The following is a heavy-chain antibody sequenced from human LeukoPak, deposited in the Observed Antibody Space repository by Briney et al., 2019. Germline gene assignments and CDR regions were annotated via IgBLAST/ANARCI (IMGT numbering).Heavy chain of an antibody. V-gene: IGHV3-53*01. CDR2: IYSGGST. D-gene: IGHD4-23*01. CDR3: ARMGSTVGPL. J-gene: IGHJ4*02. CDR1: GFTVSSNC. Sequence: GGSLRLSCAPSGFTVSSNCMSWVRQAPGKGLEWVSVIYSGGSTYYADSVRGRFTISRDNSKNTLYLQMNSLRAEDTAVYYCARMGSTVGPLWGQGTLVTVSS.